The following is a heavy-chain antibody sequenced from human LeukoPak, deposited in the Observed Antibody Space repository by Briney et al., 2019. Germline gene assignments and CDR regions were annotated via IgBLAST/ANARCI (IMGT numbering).Heavy chain of an antibody. J-gene: IGHJ4*02. CDR2: IYYRVTS. V-gene: IGHV4-59*01. D-gene: IGHD3-10*01. Sequence: PSETLSLTCTVSGGSISSYYWSWIRQPPGRGLEWIGYIYYRVTSDYNPSLKSRVTMSVDMSTRQISLKLSSVTAADTAVYYCARAVGGDGSGSLWGPGTLVTVSS. CDR1: GGSISSYY. CDR3: ARAVGGDGSGSL.